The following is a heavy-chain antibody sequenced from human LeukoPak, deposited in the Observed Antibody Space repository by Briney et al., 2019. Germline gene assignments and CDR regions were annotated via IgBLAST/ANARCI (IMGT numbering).Heavy chain of an antibody. CDR1: GGTFSSYA. Sequence: ASVKLSCKVSGGTFSSYAISWVRHAPGQGHEWVGGIIPIFGTANYAQKFQGRVTITADKSTSTAYMELSSLRSEYTAVYYCASKTCIQLWGSYYFDYWGQGTLVTVSS. V-gene: IGHV1-69*06. D-gene: IGHD5-18*01. CDR2: IIPIFGTA. CDR3: ASKTCIQLWGSYYFDY. J-gene: IGHJ4*02.